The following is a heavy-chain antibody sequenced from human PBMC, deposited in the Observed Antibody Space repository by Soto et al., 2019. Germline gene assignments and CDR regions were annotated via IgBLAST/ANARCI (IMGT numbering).Heavy chain of an antibody. J-gene: IGHJ3*02. Sequence: ASVKVSCKASGYTFTSYAMHLVRQAPGQRLEXMGXXXAGXGXTXXSXXXQGRVTITRDTSASTAYMEMSSLRSEDTAVYYCASLGPSGVLAFDIWGQGTMVT. CDR2: XXAGXGXT. V-gene: IGHV1-3*01. D-gene: IGHD1-26*01. CDR1: GYTFTSYA. CDR3: ASLGPSGVLAFDI.